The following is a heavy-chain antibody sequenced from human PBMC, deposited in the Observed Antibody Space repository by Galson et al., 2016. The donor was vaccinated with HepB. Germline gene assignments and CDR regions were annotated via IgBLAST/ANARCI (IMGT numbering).Heavy chain of an antibody. J-gene: IGHJ4*02. CDR1: GFTFSSFW. V-gene: IGHV3-7*05. D-gene: IGHD3-22*01. CDR2: IKQDGSEK. Sequence: SLRLSCAASGFTFSSFWMSWVRQAPGKGLEWVANIKQDGSEKSYVDSVKGRFTISRDNAKNSLFLQMNSLRAEDTAIYYCTMISWSTSSGFGFWGQGTRVTVSS. CDR3: TMISWSTSSGFGF.